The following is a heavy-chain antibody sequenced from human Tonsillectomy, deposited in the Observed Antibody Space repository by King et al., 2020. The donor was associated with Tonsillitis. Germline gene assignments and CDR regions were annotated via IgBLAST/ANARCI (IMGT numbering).Heavy chain of an antibody. CDR1: GYSFTSYW. D-gene: IGHD3-22*01. CDR2: IYPGDSDN. J-gene: IGHJ4*02. V-gene: IGHV5-51*01. CDR3: ARTPYYYASSGYSLGY. Sequence: QLVQSGAEVKKPGESLKISCKGSGYSFTSYWIGWVRQMPGKGLEWMGIIYPGDSDNRYSPSFQGQVTISADKSISTAYLQWSSLKASDTAMYYCARTPYYYASSGYSLGYWGQGTLVTVSS.